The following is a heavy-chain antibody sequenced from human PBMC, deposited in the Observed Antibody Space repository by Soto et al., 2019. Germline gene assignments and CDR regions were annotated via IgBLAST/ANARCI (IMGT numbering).Heavy chain of an antibody. CDR2: IYPGDSDT. CDR3: ARGHYSSGWPIDH. V-gene: IGHV5-51*01. J-gene: IGHJ4*02. Sequence: GESLKISCKGSGYSFTSYWIGWVRQMPGKGLEWMGIIYPGDSDTRYSPSFQGQVPISDDTSKKQFSLRLTSVTAADTAIYYCARGHYSSGWPIDHWGEGILVTVSS. D-gene: IGHD6-19*01. CDR1: GYSFTSYW.